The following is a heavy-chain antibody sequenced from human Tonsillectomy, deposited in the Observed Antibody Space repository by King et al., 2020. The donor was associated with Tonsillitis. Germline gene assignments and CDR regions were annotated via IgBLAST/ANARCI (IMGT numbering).Heavy chain of an antibody. CDR2: IYPDDSDT. CDR1: GYSFNHYW. Sequence: VQLVESGADVKKPGESLKISCKGSGYSFNHYWIGWVRQMPGNGLEWLGIIYPDDSDTKYSTSLQGQVTISADKSISTAYLQWSSLKASDTAMYYCARRLGYCDSTCCNNYWYFVLWGRGTLVSVSS. V-gene: IGHV5-51*01. J-gene: IGHJ2*01. D-gene: IGHD2-2*01. CDR3: ARRLGYCDSTCCNNYWYFVL.